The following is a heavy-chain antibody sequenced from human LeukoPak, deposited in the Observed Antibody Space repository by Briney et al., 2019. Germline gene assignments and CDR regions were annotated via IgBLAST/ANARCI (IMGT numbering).Heavy chain of an antibody. V-gene: IGHV1-69*13. CDR1: RGTSRGYA. CDR2: IIPIFGTA. CDR3: ARDTLPDCSGGSCSGHVPCFHY. Sequence: SVNPSSAASRGTSRGYAMPWVRQAPGQGLEWMGGIIPIFGTANYAQKFQGRVTITADESTSTAYMELSSLRSEDTAVYYCARDTLPDCSGGSCSGHVPCFHY. D-gene: IGHD2-15*01. J-gene: IGHJ4*01.